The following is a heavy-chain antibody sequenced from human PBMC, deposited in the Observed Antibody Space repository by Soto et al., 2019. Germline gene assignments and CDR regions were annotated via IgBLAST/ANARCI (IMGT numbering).Heavy chain of an antibody. CDR3: AREVVVTIFGVVIPTTYYFDY. CDR1: GFTFSSYS. V-gene: IGHV3-21*01. CDR2: ISSSSSYI. J-gene: IGHJ4*02. D-gene: IGHD3-3*01. Sequence: EVQLVESGGGLVKPGGSLRLSCAASGFTFSSYSMNWVRQAPGKGLEWVSSISSSSSYIYYADSVKGRFTISRDNAKNSLYLQMNSLRAEDTAVYYCAREVVVTIFGVVIPTTYYFDYWGQGTLVTVSS.